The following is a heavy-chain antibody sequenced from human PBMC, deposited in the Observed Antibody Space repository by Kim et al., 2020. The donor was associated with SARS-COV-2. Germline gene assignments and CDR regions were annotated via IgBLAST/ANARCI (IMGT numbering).Heavy chain of an antibody. CDR3: ARRDAFGWFDP. D-gene: IGHD3-10*01. CDR2: K. V-gene: IGHV3-20*01. J-gene: IGHJ5*02. Sequence: KAYADTGKGRFTISRDNAKNSMYLQMNRLRAEDTALYHCARRDAFGWFDPWGQGTLVSVSS.